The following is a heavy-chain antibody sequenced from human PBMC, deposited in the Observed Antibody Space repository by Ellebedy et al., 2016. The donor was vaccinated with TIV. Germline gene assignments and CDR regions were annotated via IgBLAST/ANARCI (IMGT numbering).Heavy chain of an antibody. CDR3: TRVMHPNRDILFYN. D-gene: IGHD2-21*01. CDR1: GFIFSNYF. CDR2: IGGIGDASGNGNT. J-gene: IGHJ4*02. V-gene: IGHV3-23*01. Sequence: PGGSLRLSCAASGFIFSNYFINRVRQAPGKGLEWVASIGGIGDASGNGNTYYKDVVEGRFIVSRDNSKNTVHLHMSSLRAEDTAVYYCTRVMHPNRDILFYNWGQGTLVIVSS.